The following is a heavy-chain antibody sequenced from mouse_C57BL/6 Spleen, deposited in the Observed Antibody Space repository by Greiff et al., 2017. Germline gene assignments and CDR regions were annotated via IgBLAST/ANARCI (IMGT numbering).Heavy chain of an antibody. CDR1: GFTFSDYY. CDR3: AREGGSSYSYWYFDV. D-gene: IGHD1-1*01. J-gene: IGHJ1*03. CDR2: INYDGSST. V-gene: IGHV5-16*01. Sequence: DVQLVESEGGLVQPGSSMKLSCTASGFTFSDYYMAWVRQVPEKGLEWVANINYDGSSTYYLDSLKSRFIISRDNAKNILYLQMSSLKSEDTATYYCAREGGSSYSYWYFDVWGTGTTVTVSS.